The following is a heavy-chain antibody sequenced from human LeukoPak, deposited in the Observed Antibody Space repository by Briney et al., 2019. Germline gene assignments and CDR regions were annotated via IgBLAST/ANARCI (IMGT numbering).Heavy chain of an antibody. D-gene: IGHD6-19*01. CDR3: ARRGSDSGWYYFDY. CDR2: INPNSGGT. V-gene: IGHV1-2*02. CDR1: GYTFTGYY. J-gene: IGHJ4*02. Sequence: ASVKVSCKASGYTFTGYYMHWVRQAPGQGLEWMGWINPNSGGTNYAQKFQGRVTMTRDTSISTAYMELSRLRSDDTAVYYCARRGSDSGWYYFDYWGQGTLVTVSS.